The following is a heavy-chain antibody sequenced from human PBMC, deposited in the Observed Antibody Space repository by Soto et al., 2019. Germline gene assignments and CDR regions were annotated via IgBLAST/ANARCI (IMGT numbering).Heavy chain of an antibody. Sequence: PGGSLRLSCAASGFTFSPHAMHWVRQGPGKGLEWVAVIWFDGSNKYYADSVKGRFTVSRDNSKNTLYLQMSSLRAEDTAVYYCGSSGRGDFTAMVNYFYYGMDVWGQGTTVTVSS. V-gene: IGHV3-33*08. CDR2: IWFDGSNK. D-gene: IGHD5-18*01. CDR1: GFTFSPHA. CDR3: GSSGRGDFTAMVNYFYYGMDV. J-gene: IGHJ6*02.